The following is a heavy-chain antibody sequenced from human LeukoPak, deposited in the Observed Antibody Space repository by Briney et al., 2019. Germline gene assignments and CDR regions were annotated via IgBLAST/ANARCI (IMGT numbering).Heavy chain of an antibody. CDR3: AKDDWFDP. D-gene: IGHD2-15*01. Sequence: PSETLSLTCAVYGGSFSGYYWSWIRQPPGKGLEWIGEINHSGCTNYNPSLKSRVTISVDTSKNQFSLKLSSVTAADTAVYYCAKDDWFDPWGQGTLVTVSS. CDR2: INHSGCT. V-gene: IGHV4-34*01. CDR1: GGSFSGYY. J-gene: IGHJ5*02.